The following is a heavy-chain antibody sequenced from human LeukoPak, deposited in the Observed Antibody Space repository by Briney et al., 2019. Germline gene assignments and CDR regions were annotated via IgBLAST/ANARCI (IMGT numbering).Heavy chain of an antibody. V-gene: IGHV1-18*01. CDR2: ISAYNGNT. Sequence: ASVKVSCKASGYTFTSYGISWVRQAPGQGLEGMGWISAYNGNTNYAQKLQGRVTMTTDTSTSTAYMELRSLRSDDTAVYYCARERGNGYDYSFDYWGRGTLVTVSS. CDR3: ARERGNGYDYSFDY. D-gene: IGHD5-12*01. J-gene: IGHJ4*02. CDR1: GYTFTSYG.